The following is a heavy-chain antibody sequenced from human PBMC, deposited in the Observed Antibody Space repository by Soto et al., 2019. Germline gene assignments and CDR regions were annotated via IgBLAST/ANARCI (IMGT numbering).Heavy chain of an antibody. CDR1: GYSFAGYW. J-gene: IGHJ3*01. D-gene: IGHD3-10*01. CDR3: ARLPWFRGVFDGFNV. Sequence: GESLKISCKGSGYSFAGYWIGWVRQMPGKGLDWMGVIYPGDSDTRYSPSFHGQVTISADKSISTAYLQWSSLKASDTAMHFCARLPWFRGVFDGFNVWGQGTMVTVSS. CDR2: IYPGDSDT. V-gene: IGHV5-51*01.